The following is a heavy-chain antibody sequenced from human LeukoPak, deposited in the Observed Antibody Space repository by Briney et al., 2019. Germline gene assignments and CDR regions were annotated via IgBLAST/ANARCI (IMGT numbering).Heavy chain of an antibody. J-gene: IGHJ3*02. V-gene: IGHV3-74*01. CDR1: GFTFSSYW. CDR3: AKAGSLSDDIYCSGGSCYPGDPFDI. CDR2: INGDGRNI. Sequence: GGSLRLSCVASGFTFSSYWMHWVRQDPRKGLVWVSRINGDGRNINYADSVRGRFTISRDNAKNSLYLQMNSLRPEDTALYYCAKAGSLSDDIYCSGGSCYPGDPFDIWGQGTMVTVSS. D-gene: IGHD2-15*01.